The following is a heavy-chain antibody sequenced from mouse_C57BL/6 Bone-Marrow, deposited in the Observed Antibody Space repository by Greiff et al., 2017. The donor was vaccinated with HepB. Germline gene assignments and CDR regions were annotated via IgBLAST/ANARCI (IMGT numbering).Heavy chain of an antibody. CDR1: GYTFTDYN. CDR3: AREAYYSNYVAMDY. CDR2: LNPNNGGT. D-gene: IGHD2-5*01. J-gene: IGHJ4*01. Sequence: EVQLQQSGPELVKPGASVKMSCKASGYTFTDYNMHWVKQSHGKSLEWIGYLNPNNGGTSYNQKFKGKATLTVNKSSSTAYMELRSLTSEDSAVYYCAREAYYSNYVAMDYWGQGTSVTVSS. V-gene: IGHV1-22*01.